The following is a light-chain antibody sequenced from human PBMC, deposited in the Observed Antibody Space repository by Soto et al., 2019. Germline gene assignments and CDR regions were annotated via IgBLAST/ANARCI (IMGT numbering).Light chain of an antibody. Sequence: QPVLTQPPSASGTPGQRVTISSSGSSSNIGSNYVYWYQHLPGTAPKLLIYRNNQRPSGVPDRFSGSKSGTSASLAISGLRSEDEADYYCAACDDSLSGPVFGGGTKLTVL. CDR2: RNN. J-gene: IGLJ2*01. CDR3: AACDDSLSGPV. CDR1: SSNIGSNY. V-gene: IGLV1-47*01.